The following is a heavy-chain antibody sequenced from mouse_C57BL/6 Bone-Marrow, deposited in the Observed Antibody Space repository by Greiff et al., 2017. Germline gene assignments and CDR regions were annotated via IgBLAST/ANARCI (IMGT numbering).Heavy chain of an antibody. CDR3: ARCYGSSQAWFAY. V-gene: IGHV1-72*01. D-gene: IGHD1-1*01. Sequence: VQLQQPGAELVKPGASVKLSCEASGYTFTSYWMHWVKQRPGRGLEWIGRIDPNSGGTKYNEKFKSKATLTVDKPSSTAYMQRSSLTSEDSAVYYCARCYGSSQAWFAYWGQGTLVTVTA. J-gene: IGHJ3*01. CDR2: IDPNSGGT. CDR1: GYTFTSYW.